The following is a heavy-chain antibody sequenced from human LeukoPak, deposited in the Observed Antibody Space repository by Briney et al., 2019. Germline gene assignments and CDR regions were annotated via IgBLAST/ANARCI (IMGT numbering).Heavy chain of an antibody. CDR1: GYTFTGYY. D-gene: IGHD2-8*02. J-gene: IGHJ3*02. Sequence: ASVKVSCKASGYTFTGYYMHWVRQAPGQGLEWMGIINPSGGSTSYAQKFQGRVTMTRDTSTSTVYMELSSLRSEDTAVYYCARSSRVLDAFDIWGQGTMVTVSS. CDR3: ARSSRVLDAFDI. CDR2: INPSGGST. V-gene: IGHV1-46*01.